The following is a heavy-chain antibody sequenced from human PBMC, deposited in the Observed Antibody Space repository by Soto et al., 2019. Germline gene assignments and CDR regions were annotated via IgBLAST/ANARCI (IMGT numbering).Heavy chain of an antibody. V-gene: IGHV1-18*01. Sequence: QVQLVQSGAEVKKPGASVKVSCKASGYTFTSYGISWVRQAPGQGLEWMGWISAYNGNTNYAQKLQGRVTMTTDTSTSTAYKELRSLRSEDTAVYYCARDSGYGDYEAFVDVWGQGTTVTVSS. CDR3: ARDSGYGDYEAFVDV. J-gene: IGHJ6*02. CDR2: ISAYNGNT. D-gene: IGHD4-17*01. CDR1: GYTFTSYG.